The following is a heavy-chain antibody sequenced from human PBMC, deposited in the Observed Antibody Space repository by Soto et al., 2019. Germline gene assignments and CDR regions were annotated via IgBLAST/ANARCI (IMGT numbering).Heavy chain of an antibody. CDR3: ARDHSSSWYHYYYGMDV. J-gene: IGHJ6*02. V-gene: IGHV1-18*01. CDR2: ISAYNGNT. Sequence: QVQLVQSGAEVKKPGASVKVSCKASGYTFTSYGISWVRQAPGQGLEWMGWISAYNGNTKYAQKLQGRVTMTTDTSTSTAYMELRSLRSDDTAVYYCARDHSSSWYHYYYGMDVWGQGTTVTVSS. CDR1: GYTFTSYG. D-gene: IGHD6-13*01.